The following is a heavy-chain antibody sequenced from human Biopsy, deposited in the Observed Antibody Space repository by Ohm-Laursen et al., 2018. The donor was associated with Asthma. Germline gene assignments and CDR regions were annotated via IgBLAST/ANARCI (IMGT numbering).Heavy chain of an antibody. CDR3: ANYEVVTAILPMDV. CDR1: GFSFSNFA. D-gene: IGHD2-21*02. CDR2: ISKDASTQ. Sequence: SLRLSCTAFGFSFSNFAIHWVRQAPGKGLEWVGVISKDASTQDYADSVKGRFTISRDNSKNTLYLQMNSLRAEDTAVYYCANYEVVTAILPMDVWGQGTTVTVSS. J-gene: IGHJ6*02. V-gene: IGHV3-30*18.